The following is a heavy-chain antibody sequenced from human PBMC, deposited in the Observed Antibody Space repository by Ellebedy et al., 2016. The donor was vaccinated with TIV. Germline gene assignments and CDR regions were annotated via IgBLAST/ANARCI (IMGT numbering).Heavy chain of an antibody. V-gene: IGHV3-21*01. Sequence: GGSLRLXCAASGFTFSSYSMNWVRQAPGKGLEWVSSISSSSSYIYYADSVKGRFTISRDNAKNSLYLQMNSLRAEDTAVYYCARDPHDSSGTFDYWGQGTLVTVSS. D-gene: IGHD3-22*01. CDR2: ISSSSSYI. J-gene: IGHJ4*02. CDR1: GFTFSSYS. CDR3: ARDPHDSSGTFDY.